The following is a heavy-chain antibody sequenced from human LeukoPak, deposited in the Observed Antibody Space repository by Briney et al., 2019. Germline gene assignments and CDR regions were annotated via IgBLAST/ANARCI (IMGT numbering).Heavy chain of an antibody. D-gene: IGHD6-13*01. V-gene: IGHV3-21*01. J-gene: IGHJ5*02. CDR3: ARGVYSSSWYPGWFDP. CDR2: ISSSSSYI. Sequence: GGSLRLSCAASGFTFSSYSMNWVRQAPGKGLEWVSSISSSSSYIYYAYSVKGRFTISRDNAKNSLYLQMNSLRAEDTAVYYCARGVYSSSWYPGWFDPWGQGTLVTVSS. CDR1: GFTFSSYS.